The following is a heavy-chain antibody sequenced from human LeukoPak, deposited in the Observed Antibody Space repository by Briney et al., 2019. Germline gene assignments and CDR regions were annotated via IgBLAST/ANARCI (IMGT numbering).Heavy chain of an antibody. J-gene: IGHJ3*02. CDR1: GFTFSSYG. V-gene: IGHV3-30*18. CDR2: ISYDGSNK. Sequence: PGGSLRLSCAASGFTFSSYGMHWVRQAPGKGLEWVAVISYDGSNKYYADSVKGRFTISRDNSKNTLYLQMNSLRAEDTAVYYCAKGKALRSAFDIWGQGTMVTVSS. CDR3: AKGKALRSAFDI.